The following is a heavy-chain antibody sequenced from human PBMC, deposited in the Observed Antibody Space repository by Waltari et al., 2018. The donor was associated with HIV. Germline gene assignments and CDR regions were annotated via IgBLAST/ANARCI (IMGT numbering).Heavy chain of an antibody. D-gene: IGHD3-9*01. J-gene: IGHJ6*02. CDR3: AKDTDLTGFFYYYGLDV. CDR2: ISYDGSNK. CDR1: GFPLRSYG. Sequence: QVQLVESGGGVVQPGRSLRLSCAASGFPLRSYGMHWVRQASGKGLEWVAVISYDGSNKYYADSVKGRFTISRDNSKNTLYLQMNSLRAEDTAVYYCAKDTDLTGFFYYYGLDVWGQGTTVTVSS. V-gene: IGHV3-30*18.